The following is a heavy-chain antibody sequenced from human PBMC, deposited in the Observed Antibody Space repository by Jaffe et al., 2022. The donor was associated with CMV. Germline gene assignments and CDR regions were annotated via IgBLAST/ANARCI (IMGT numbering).Heavy chain of an antibody. J-gene: IGHJ4*02. CDR3: ARTGHPGGGDYVLYFFDL. CDR2: IIPIFGTT. D-gene: IGHD3-10*01. CDR1: GGPFSSYV. Sequence: QVQLVQSGTEAKKPGSSVKVSCKASGGPFSSYVISWVRQAPGQGLEWMGGIIPIFGTTHYAQKFQGRVTLTADESTSTAYMELSSLRSDDTAVYYCARTGHPGGGDYVLYFFDLWGQGTLVTVSS. V-gene: IGHV1-69*01.